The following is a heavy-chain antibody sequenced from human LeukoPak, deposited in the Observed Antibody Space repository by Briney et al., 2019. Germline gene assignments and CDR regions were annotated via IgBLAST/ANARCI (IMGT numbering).Heavy chain of an antibody. Sequence: GGSLRLSCAASGFTFSSYSMNWVRQAPGKGLEWVSSISSSSSYIYYADSVKGRFTISRDNAKNSLYLQMNSLRAEDTAVYYCARVCSTSCYGGGYYFDYWGQGTLVTVSS. V-gene: IGHV3-21*01. D-gene: IGHD2-2*01. CDR1: GFTFSSYS. CDR2: ISSSSSYI. CDR3: ARVCSTSCYGGGYYFDY. J-gene: IGHJ4*02.